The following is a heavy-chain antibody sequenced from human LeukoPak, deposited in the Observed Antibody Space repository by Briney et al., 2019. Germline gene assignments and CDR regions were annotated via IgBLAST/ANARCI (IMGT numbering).Heavy chain of an antibody. CDR3: AKKWQQRSSWGNYFDY. J-gene: IGHJ4*02. Sequence: GGSLRLSCAASGFTFSSYAMSWVRQAPGKGLEWVSAISGSGGSTYYADSVKGRFTISRDNSKNTLYLQMNSLRAEDTAVYYCAKKWQQRSSWGNYFDYWGQGTLVTVSS. CDR1: GFTFSSYA. CDR2: ISGSGGST. V-gene: IGHV3-23*01. D-gene: IGHD6-6*01.